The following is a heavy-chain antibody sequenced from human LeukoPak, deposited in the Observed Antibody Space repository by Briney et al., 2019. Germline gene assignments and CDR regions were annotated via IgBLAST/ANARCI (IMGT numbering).Heavy chain of an antibody. V-gene: IGHV5-51*01. CDR2: NYPGVSDT. CDR1: GYSYSNYW. Sequence: GESLNLSCKGSGYSYSNYWIGWVRQVPGKGLDWMGINYPGVSDTGYSPSFQGKVTISADKSISTAYLQWSSLKASDTAMYYCASPPTRECSSISCPLSYWGQGTLVTVSS. D-gene: IGHD2-2*01. CDR3: ASPPTRECSSISCPLSY. J-gene: IGHJ4*02.